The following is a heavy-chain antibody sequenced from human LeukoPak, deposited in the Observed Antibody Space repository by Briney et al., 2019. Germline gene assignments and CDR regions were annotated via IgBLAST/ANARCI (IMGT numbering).Heavy chain of an antibody. CDR1: GFTFSSYA. V-gene: IGHV3-23*01. Sequence: GSLRLSCAASGFTFSSYAMSWVRQAPGKGLEWVSAISGSGGSTYYADSVKGRFTISRDNSKNTLYLQMNSLRAEDTAVYYCAKDTYYYDSSGYYPFDYWGHGTLVTVSS. CDR3: AKDTYYYDSSGYYPFDY. J-gene: IGHJ4*01. CDR2: ISGSGGST. D-gene: IGHD3-22*01.